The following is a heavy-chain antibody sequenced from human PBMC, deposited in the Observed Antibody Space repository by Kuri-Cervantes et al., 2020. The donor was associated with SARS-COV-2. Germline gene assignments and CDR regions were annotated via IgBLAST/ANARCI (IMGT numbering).Heavy chain of an antibody. CDR1: GFSFSMYW. CDR2: IKKDGSEK. J-gene: IGHJ3*02. V-gene: IGHV3-7*01. Sequence: GESLKISCAASGFSFSMYWLSWVRQAPGKGLEWVANIKKDGSEKYYVDSVRGRFTISRDNDKNSLYLQMNSLRAEDTSVYYCARELWLELDAFDIWGQGTMVTVSS. D-gene: IGHD6-19*01. CDR3: ARELWLELDAFDI.